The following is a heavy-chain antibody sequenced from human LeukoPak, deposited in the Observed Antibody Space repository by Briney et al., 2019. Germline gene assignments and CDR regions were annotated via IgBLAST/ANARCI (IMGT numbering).Heavy chain of an antibody. D-gene: IGHD2-2*01. CDR2: IYYSGST. CDR1: VGSDSSGSYY. CDR3: ATAASRVLPAAI. V-gene: IGHV4-61*01. J-gene: IGHJ4*02. Sequence: SETLSLTCTVSVGSDSSGSYYWSWIRQPPGKGLEWIGYIYYSGSTNYNPSLKSRVTITVATSKKQFSLKLSSATAADTAVYYCATAASRVLPAAIWGQGTLVTVSS.